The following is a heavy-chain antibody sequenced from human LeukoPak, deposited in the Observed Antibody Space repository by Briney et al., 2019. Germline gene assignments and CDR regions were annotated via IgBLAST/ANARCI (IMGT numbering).Heavy chain of an antibody. CDR2: ISYDGSTT. CDR1: GFTFSSYG. V-gene: IGHV3-30*18. CDR3: AKDREGTIADYFDY. J-gene: IGHJ4*02. D-gene: IGHD1-7*01. Sequence: PGRSLRLSCVASGFTFSSYGMHWVRQAPGKGLEWVAVISYDGSTTYYADSVRGRFTISRDSSKNTLYLQMNSLRGEDTAVYYCAKDREGTIADYFDYWGQGTLVTVSS.